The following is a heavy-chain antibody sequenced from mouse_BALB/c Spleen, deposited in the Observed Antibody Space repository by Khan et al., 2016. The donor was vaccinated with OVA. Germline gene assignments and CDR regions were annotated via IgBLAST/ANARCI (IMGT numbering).Heavy chain of an antibody. Sequence: QVQLQQSGTELVRPGVSVKISCKGSGYTFTDFAMHWVKQSHAKSLEWIGVISTYYGHATYNQKFQDKATMTVDKSSRTAYMELARLTSEDSAIYYGVRGSGRFRFAYWGQGTLVTVSA. CDR3: VRGSGRFRFAY. V-gene: IGHV1S137*01. CDR2: ISTYYGHA. D-gene: IGHD1-3*01. J-gene: IGHJ3*01. CDR1: GYTFTDFA.